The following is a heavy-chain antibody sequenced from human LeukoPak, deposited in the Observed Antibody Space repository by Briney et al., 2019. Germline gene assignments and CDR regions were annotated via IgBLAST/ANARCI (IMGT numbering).Heavy chain of an antibody. J-gene: IGHJ4*02. D-gene: IGHD6-19*01. Sequence: PGGSLRLSCAASGFTVSSNYMSWVRQAPGKGLEWVSGISWNSGSIGYADSVKGRFTVSRDNAKNSLYLQMNSLRAEDTALYYCAKDGSVAVPGYFDYWGQGTLVTVSS. CDR2: ISWNSGSI. CDR1: GFTVSSNY. CDR3: AKDGSVAVPGYFDY. V-gene: IGHV3-9*01.